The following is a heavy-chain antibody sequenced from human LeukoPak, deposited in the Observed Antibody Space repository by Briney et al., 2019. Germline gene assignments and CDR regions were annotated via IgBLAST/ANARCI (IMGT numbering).Heavy chain of an antibody. Sequence: PSETLSLTCTVSGVSISSYHWTWIRQPPGEGLEWIGHIYNSGSTNYNPSLRGRVTISLDTSKNQVSLKLSSVTTADTAMYYCARKDGDGWGQGTLVTVSS. CDR2: IYNSGST. V-gene: IGHV4-59*01. J-gene: IGHJ4*02. D-gene: IGHD5-24*01. CDR3: ARKDGDG. CDR1: GVSISSYH.